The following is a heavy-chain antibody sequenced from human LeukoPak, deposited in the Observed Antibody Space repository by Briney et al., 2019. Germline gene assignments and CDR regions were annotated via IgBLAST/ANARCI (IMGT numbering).Heavy chain of an antibody. D-gene: IGHD4-17*01. Sequence: PGGSLRLSCAASGFTFSSYWMSWVRQAPGKGLEWVANMKQDGSEKYYVDSVKGRFTISRDNAKNSLYLQMNSLRAEDTAVYYCATIRTDYGDYVGWFDPWGQGTLVTVSS. CDR3: ATIRTDYGDYVGWFDP. CDR1: GFTFSSYW. CDR2: MKQDGSEK. V-gene: IGHV3-7*01. J-gene: IGHJ5*02.